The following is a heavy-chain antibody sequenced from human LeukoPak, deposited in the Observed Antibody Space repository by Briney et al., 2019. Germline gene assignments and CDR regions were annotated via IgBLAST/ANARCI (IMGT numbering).Heavy chain of an antibody. CDR2: IDYDGTVK. V-gene: IGHV3-30*02. CDR1: GFTFSNYD. D-gene: IGHD2-21*01. J-gene: IGHJ4*02. Sequence: GGSLRLSCAASGFTFSNYDMYWVREAPGKGGEWVAFIDYDGTVKYYEDSVKGRFTISRDNSKHTVYLQMNSLRTEDTAIYYCARKFVDYWGQGTLVTVSS. CDR3: ARKFVDY.